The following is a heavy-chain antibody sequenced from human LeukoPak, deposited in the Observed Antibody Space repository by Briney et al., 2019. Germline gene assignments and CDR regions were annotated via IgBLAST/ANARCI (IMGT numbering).Heavy chain of an antibody. CDR3: ARGGPYDSADY. J-gene: IGHJ4*02. D-gene: IGHD3-22*01. V-gene: IGHV3-64*01. Sequence: GGSLRLSCVASGFNFSRFAMHWVRQAPGKGLENVAVISTNGGTTYYANSVKGKFSISRDNSKNTLYLQMGSLRAEDMAVYYCARGGPYDSADYWGQGTLVAVSS. CDR2: ISTNGGTT. CDR1: GFNFSRFA.